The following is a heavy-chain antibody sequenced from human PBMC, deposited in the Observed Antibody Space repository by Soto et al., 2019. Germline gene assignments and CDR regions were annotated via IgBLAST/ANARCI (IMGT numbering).Heavy chain of an antibody. CDR3: ARAGVRGYSYGYILDY. J-gene: IGHJ4*02. Sequence: SETLSLTCAVSGGSISSGGYSWSWIRQPPGKGLEWIGYIYHSGSTYYNPSLKSRVTISVDRSKNQFSLKLSSVTAADTAVYYCARAGVRGYSYGYILDYWGQGTLVPVSS. V-gene: IGHV4-30-2*01. D-gene: IGHD5-18*01. CDR2: IYHSGST. CDR1: GGSISSGGYS.